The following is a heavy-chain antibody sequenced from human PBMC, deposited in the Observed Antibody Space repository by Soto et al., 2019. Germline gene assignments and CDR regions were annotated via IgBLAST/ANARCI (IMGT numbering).Heavy chain of an antibody. V-gene: IGHV4-39*01. Sequence: SETLSLTCTVSGGSISSSSYYWGWIRQPPGKGLEWIGSIYYSGSTYYNPSLKSRVTISVDTSKNQFSLKLSSVPAADTAVYYFARHGRYDSSGYYRGFAYWGQGTLVTVSS. D-gene: IGHD3-22*01. CDR2: IYYSGST. J-gene: IGHJ4*02. CDR3: ARHGRYDSSGYYRGFAY. CDR1: GGSISSSSYY.